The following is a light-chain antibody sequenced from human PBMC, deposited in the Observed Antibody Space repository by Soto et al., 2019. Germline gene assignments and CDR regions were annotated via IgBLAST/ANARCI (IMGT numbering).Light chain of an antibody. CDR3: GTWDSSLSAA. Sequence: QSVLTQPPSVSAAPGQKVTISCSGSSSNIGNNYVSWYQQLPGTAPKLLIYENNKRPSGIPDRFPGSKSGTSATLGITGLQTGDEADYYCGTWDSSLSAAFGTGTKVTV. J-gene: IGLJ1*01. CDR1: SSNIGNNY. V-gene: IGLV1-51*02. CDR2: ENN.